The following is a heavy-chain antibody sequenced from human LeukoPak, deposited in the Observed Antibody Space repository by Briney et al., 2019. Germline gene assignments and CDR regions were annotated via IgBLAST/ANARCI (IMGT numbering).Heavy chain of an antibody. V-gene: IGHV1-2*02. D-gene: IGHD5-18*01. Sequence: ASVKVSCKASGYIFTSYYMHWVRQAPGQGLEWMGWINPNSGGTNYAQKFQGRVTMTRDTSISTAYMELSRLRSDDTAVYYCARVEYSYGYMDYWGQGTLVTVSS. CDR1: GYIFTSYY. CDR3: ARVEYSYGYMDY. CDR2: INPNSGGT. J-gene: IGHJ4*02.